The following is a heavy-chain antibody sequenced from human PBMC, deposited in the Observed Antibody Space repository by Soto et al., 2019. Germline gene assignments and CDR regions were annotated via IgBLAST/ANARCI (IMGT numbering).Heavy chain of an antibody. CDR3: AKVIVVIAAAGEYFDH. CDR2: TSGSGGST. D-gene: IGHD2-21*01. Sequence: PGGALRLCCPASRFTFTNYAMTWVRHAPGKGLEWVSVTSGSGGSTYYADSVKGRFTISRDNSKNTLYLQMDSLRAEDTAVYYCAKVIVVIAAAGEYFDHWGQGTLVTVSS. J-gene: IGHJ4*02. V-gene: IGHV3-23*01. CDR1: RFTFTNYA.